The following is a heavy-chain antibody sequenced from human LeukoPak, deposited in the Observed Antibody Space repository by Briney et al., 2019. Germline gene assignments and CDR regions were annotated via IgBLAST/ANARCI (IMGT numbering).Heavy chain of an antibody. J-gene: IGHJ4*02. V-gene: IGHV1-69*04. Sequence: SVKVSCKASGGTFSSYAISWVRQAPGQGREWMGRIIPILGIANYAQKFQGRVTITADESTSTAYMELSSLRFEDTAVYYCASGSGRYHGYFDYWGQGTLVTVSS. D-gene: IGHD1-26*01. CDR1: GGTFSSYA. CDR2: IIPILGIA. CDR3: ASGSGRYHGYFDY.